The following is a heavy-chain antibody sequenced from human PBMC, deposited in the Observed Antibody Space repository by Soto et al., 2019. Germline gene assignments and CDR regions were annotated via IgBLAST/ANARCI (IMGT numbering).Heavy chain of an antibody. J-gene: IGHJ3*02. CDR2: IIPILGIA. CDR3: ATPTVTTDDAFDI. V-gene: IGHV1-69*02. CDR1: GGTFSSYT. D-gene: IGHD4-17*01. Sequence: SVKVSCKASGGTFSSYTISWVRQAPGQGLEWMGRIIPILGIANYAQKFQGRVTITADKSTSTAYMELSSLRSEDTAVYYCATPTVTTDDAFDIWGQGTMVTVSS.